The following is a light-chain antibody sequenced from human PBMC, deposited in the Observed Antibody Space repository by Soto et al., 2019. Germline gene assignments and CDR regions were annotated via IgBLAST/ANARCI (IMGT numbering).Light chain of an antibody. V-gene: IGKV3-20*01. CDR3: RQYATSPIT. Sequence: EIVLTQSPGTLSLSPGERATLSCRASQSFSRSFLAWYQQKPGQAPRLLIYGASSRATGIPDRFSGSGSGTDFTLSITRLEPEDFAVYFCRQYATSPITFGQGTRLEIK. J-gene: IGKJ5*01. CDR1: QSFSRSF. CDR2: GAS.